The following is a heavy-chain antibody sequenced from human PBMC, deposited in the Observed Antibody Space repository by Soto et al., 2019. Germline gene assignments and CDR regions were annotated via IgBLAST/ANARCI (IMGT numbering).Heavy chain of an antibody. CDR1: GFTVSNNY. V-gene: IGHV3-66*01. D-gene: IGHD1-26*01. Sequence: EVQVVESGGGLFKPGGSLRLSGAASGFTVSNNYMTWVRQAPGKGLEWVSLIYSRGGTDYADSVKGRFTISRDNSKNMVYLQMNSLRVEDTAVYYCARGGSGSQTVGYWGQGARVTVSS. J-gene: IGHJ4*02. CDR3: ARGGSGSQTVGY. CDR2: IYSRGGT.